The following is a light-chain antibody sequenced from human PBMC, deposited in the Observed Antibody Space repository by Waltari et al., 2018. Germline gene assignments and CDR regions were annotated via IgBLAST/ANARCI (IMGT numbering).Light chain of an antibody. CDR1: QRVSSY. J-gene: IGKJ4*01. Sequence: IVLTQPPATLSLSPGERATLSCRASQRVSSYLAWYQQKPGQAPRLLIHDASNRATGIPARFSGSGSETDFTLTISSLEPEDFAVYYCQQRSSNWFTFGGGTKVEIK. CDR2: DAS. V-gene: IGKV3-11*01. CDR3: QQRSSNWFT.